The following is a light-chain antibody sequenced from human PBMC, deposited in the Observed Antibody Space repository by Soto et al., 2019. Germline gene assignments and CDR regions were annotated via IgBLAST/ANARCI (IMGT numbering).Light chain of an antibody. CDR3: QQYDSYSWT. Sequence: DIQMTQSPSTLSASVGDRVTITCRASQSIRSWLAWYQQKPGKAPKLLIYKASSLESGVPSRFSGSGSGTEFTLTISSLQPDDFATYYCQQYDSYSWTFGQGTKVEIQ. CDR1: QSIRSW. V-gene: IGKV1-5*03. J-gene: IGKJ1*01. CDR2: KAS.